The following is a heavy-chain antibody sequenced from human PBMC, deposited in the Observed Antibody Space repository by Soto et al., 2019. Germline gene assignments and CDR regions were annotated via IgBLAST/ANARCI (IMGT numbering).Heavy chain of an antibody. CDR3: ARGARKDDAFDI. CDR1: GFTVSSNY. J-gene: IGHJ3*02. CDR2: IYSGGST. V-gene: IGHV3-53*01. D-gene: IGHD6-6*01. Sequence: GGSLRLSCAASGFTVSSNYMSWVRQAPGKGLEWVSVIYSGGSTYYADSVKGRFTISRDNSKNTLYLQMNSLRAEDTAVYYWARGARKDDAFDIWGQGTMVTVSS.